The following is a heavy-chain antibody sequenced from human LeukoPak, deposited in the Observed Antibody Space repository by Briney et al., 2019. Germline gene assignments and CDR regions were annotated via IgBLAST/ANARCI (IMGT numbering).Heavy chain of an antibody. V-gene: IGHV4-34*01. CDR2: INHSGST. J-gene: IGHJ4*02. D-gene: IGHD6-13*01. Sequence: SETLSLTCAVYGGSFSGYYWSWIRQPPGKGLEWIGEINHSGSTNYNPSLKSRVTISADTSKNQFSLKLSSVTAADTAVYYCARGRRQLYKGLDYWGQGTLVTVSS. CDR3: ARGRRQLYKGLDY. CDR1: GGSFSGYY.